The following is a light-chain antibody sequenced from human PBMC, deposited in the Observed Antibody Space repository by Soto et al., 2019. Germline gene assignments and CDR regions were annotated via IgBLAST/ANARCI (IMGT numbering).Light chain of an antibody. J-gene: IGKJ5*01. V-gene: IGKV2D-29*02. CDR3: MQSTQLPPT. CDR1: QSLLHNGGETF. CDR2: EVS. Sequence: VITQTPLSLSVTPGPPASISFKSSQSLLHNGGETFLFWYLQKPGQSPELLIYEVSNRFSGVPDRFSGSGSGTDFTLEISRVEAEDVGIYYCMQSTQLPPTFGQGTRLEI.